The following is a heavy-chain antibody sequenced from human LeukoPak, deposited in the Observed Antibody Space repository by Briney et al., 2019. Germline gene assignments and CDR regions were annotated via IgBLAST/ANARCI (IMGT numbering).Heavy chain of an antibody. V-gene: IGHV3-33*01. D-gene: IGHD3-10*01. CDR3: VRASGSFDY. CDR2: IWSGGSNK. J-gene: IGHJ4*02. Sequence: GGSLRLSCAASGFTFSDYGIHWVRRAPGKGLEWVAVIWSGGSNKYYADSVKGRFTISRDNSRKTLYLQMNSLRAEDTAVYYCVRASGSFDYWGQETLVTVSS. CDR1: GFTFSDYG.